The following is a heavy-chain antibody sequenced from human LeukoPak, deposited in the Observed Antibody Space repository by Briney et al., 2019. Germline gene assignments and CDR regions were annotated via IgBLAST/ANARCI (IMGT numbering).Heavy chain of an antibody. CDR2: ISGSGGST. Sequence: GGSLRLPCAASGFTFSSYAMSWVRQAPGKGLEWVSAISGSGGSTYYADSVKGRFTISRDNAKNSLYLQMNSLRAEDTAVYYCARGGDYDYVWGSYKDYWGQGTLVTVSS. V-gene: IGHV3-23*01. J-gene: IGHJ4*02. D-gene: IGHD3-16*01. CDR1: GFTFSSYA. CDR3: ARGGDYDYVWGSYKDY.